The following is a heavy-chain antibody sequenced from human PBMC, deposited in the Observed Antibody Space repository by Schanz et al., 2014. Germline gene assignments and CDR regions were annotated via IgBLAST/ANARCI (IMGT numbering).Heavy chain of an antibody. CDR2: IYSGVST. Sequence: EVQLLESGGGLVQPGGSLRLSCAASGFTFNSYAFHWVRQAPGKGLEWVSIIYSGVSTYYADSVKGRFTISRDNSKNTVYLEMNRLRTEDTALYYCARDSAGTTFGVLDSWGQGTLVIVSS. J-gene: IGHJ4*02. D-gene: IGHD1-1*01. CDR3: ARDSAGTTFGVLDS. CDR1: GFTFNSYA. V-gene: IGHV3-66*01.